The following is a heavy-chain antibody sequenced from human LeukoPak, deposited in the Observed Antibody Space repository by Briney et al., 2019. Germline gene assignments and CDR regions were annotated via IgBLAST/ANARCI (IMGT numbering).Heavy chain of an antibody. D-gene: IGHD6-25*01. CDR2: INPNTGDR. CDR1: GYTFTNYH. CDR3: ARTTSLNASGYDY. V-gene: IGHV1-8*03. Sequence: ASLKVSCKASGYTFTNYHINWVRQAPGQGLEWMGWINPNTGDRGYAQKFQGRVSITSDTSISTAYMELGSPRSEDTAVYFCARTTSLNASGYDYWGQGTLVTVSS. J-gene: IGHJ4*02.